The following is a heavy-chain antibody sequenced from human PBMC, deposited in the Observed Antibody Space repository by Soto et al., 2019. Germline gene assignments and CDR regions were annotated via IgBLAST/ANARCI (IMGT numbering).Heavy chain of an antibody. D-gene: IGHD6-13*01. Sequence: GGSLRLSCAASGFTFSSYGMHWVRQAPGKGLEWVAVIWYDGSNKYYADSVKGRFTISRDNSKNTLYLQMNSLRAEDTAVYYCASYIKTKSSSSWYEGDYWGQGTLVTVSS. V-gene: IGHV3-33*01. CDR2: IWYDGSNK. J-gene: IGHJ4*02. CDR1: GFTFSSYG. CDR3: ASYIKTKSSSSWYEGDY.